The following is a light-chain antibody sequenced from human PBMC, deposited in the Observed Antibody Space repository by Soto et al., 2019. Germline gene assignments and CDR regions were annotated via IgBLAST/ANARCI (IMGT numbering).Light chain of an antibody. CDR3: QQYNNWTRT. V-gene: IGKV3-15*01. Sequence: EILITQSPATLSVSPGEWATLSCRASQSVRSNLAWYSQRPGQAPRLLIYAASTRETGIPARFSGSGSGTECTRTIDSLQSEDFEVDDCQQYNNWTRTFGQGTKVDIK. CDR2: AAS. CDR1: QSVRSN. J-gene: IGKJ1*01.